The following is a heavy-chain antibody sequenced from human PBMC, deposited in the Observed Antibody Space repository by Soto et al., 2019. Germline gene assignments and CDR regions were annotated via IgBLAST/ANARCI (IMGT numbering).Heavy chain of an antibody. CDR3: YHYDAGSYSSDY. V-gene: IGHV3-15*01. Sequence: EVQLVESGGGLVKPGESLRLSCTASGFTFSLARRSWARQAPGKGLEWVGRIRRKSDGGTADYAAPVKGRFTISRDDSKNTLYLQMNSLKTEDTGRYYCYHYDAGSYSSDYWGQGSLVTVSS. J-gene: IGHJ4*02. D-gene: IGHD3-10*01. CDR1: GFTFSLAR. CDR2: IRRKSDGGTA.